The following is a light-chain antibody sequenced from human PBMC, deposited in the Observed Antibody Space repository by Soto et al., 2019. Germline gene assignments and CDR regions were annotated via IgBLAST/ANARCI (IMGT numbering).Light chain of an antibody. CDR1: SSNIGAGYD. Sequence: QSALTQPPSVSGAPGQRVTISCTGSSSNIGAGYDVHWYQQLPGTAPKLLIYANDYRPSGVPGRFSGSKSGTSASLAITGLQAEDEADYYCQSYDSSLSGYVFGPGTKVTVL. J-gene: IGLJ1*01. CDR2: AND. CDR3: QSYDSSLSGYV. V-gene: IGLV1-40*01.